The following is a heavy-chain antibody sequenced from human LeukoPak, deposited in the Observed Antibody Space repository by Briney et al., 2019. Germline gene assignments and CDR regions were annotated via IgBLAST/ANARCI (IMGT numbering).Heavy chain of an antibody. CDR2: IHHSGST. V-gene: IGHV4-4*02. CDR3: AKKLAGDRFDY. J-gene: IGHJ4*02. CDR1: SDSISSSNW. D-gene: IGHD7-27*01. Sequence: SETLSLTCAVSSDSISSSNWWNWVRQPPGRGLEWIGEIHHSGSTHYNPSLKSRVTISVDKSKNQFSLKLSSVTAADTAVYYCAKKLAGDRFDYWGQGTLVTVSS.